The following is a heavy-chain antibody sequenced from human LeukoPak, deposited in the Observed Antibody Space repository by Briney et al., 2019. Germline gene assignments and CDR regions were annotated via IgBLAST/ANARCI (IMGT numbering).Heavy chain of an antibody. CDR3: TRDGDYYDSSGYDY. CDR2: IRSKAYGGTT. V-gene: IGHV3-49*04. CDR1: GFTFGDYA. D-gene: IGHD3-22*01. J-gene: IGHJ4*02. Sequence: GSLRLSCTASGFTFGDYAMSWVRQAPGKGLEWVGFIRSKAYGGTTEYAASVKGRFTISRDDSKSIAYLQMNSLKTEDTAVYYCTRDGDYYDSSGYDYWGQGTLVTVSS.